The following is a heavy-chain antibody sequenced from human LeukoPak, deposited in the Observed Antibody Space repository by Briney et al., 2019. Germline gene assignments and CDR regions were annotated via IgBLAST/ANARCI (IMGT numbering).Heavy chain of an antibody. CDR3: ARRVMYSSSWHYYYYMDV. CDR1: GGSISSSSYY. D-gene: IGHD6-13*01. J-gene: IGHJ6*03. V-gene: IGHV4-39*07. Sequence: SETLSLTCTVSGGSISSSSYYWGWIRQPPGKGLEWIGSIYYSGSTYYNPSLKSRVTISVGTSKNQFSLKLSSVTAADTAVYYCARRVMYSSSWHYYYYMDVWGKGTTVTISS. CDR2: IYYSGST.